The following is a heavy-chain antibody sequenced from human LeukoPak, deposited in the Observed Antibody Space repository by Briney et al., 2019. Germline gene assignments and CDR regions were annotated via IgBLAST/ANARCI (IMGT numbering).Heavy chain of an antibody. J-gene: IGHJ4*02. V-gene: IGHV1-69*13. CDR1: GGTFSSYA. Sequence: ASVKVSCKASGGTFSSYAISWVRQAPGQGLEWMGGIIPIFGTANYAQKFQGRVTITADESTSTAYMELSSLRSEGTAVYYCARSEEGSSSWFNPGQFDYWGQGTLVTVSS. CDR3: ARSEEGSSSWFNPGQFDY. CDR2: IIPIFGTA. D-gene: IGHD6-13*01.